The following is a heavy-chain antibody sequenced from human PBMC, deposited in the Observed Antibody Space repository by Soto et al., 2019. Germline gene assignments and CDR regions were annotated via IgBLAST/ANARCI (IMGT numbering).Heavy chain of an antibody. CDR2: ILHDGNNK. J-gene: IGHJ4*02. V-gene: IGHV3-30*18. CDR3: AKDIYRSSSSGFDY. D-gene: IGHD6-6*01. Sequence: PGGSLRLSCTAAGFPFSNYILHWVRQDPGKGLEWVAMILHDGNNKYYADSVKGRFTISRDNSKNTLYLQMNSLRAEDTAVYYCAKDIYRSSSSGFDYWGQGTLVTVSS. CDR1: GFPFSNYI.